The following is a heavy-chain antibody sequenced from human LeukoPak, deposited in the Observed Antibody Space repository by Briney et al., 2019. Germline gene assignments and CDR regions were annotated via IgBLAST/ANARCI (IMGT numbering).Heavy chain of an antibody. CDR3: AKDGVVNWYFDL. CDR1: GFTFSNYA. CDR2: ITGSGSST. J-gene: IGHJ2*01. D-gene: IGHD3-3*01. Sequence: GGSLRLTCAASGFTFSNYAMSWVRRAPGKGLEWVSGITGSGSSTSYADSVKGRFTISRDNSKNTLYLQMNSLRAEDTAVFYCAKDGVVNWYFDLWGRGTLVTVSS. V-gene: IGHV3-23*01.